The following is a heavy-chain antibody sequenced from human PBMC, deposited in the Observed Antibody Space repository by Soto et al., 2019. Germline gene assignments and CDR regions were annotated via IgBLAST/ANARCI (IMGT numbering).Heavy chain of an antibody. D-gene: IGHD3-10*01. CDR2: IYYGGNT. CDR3: AKGPTYDYGSGARTYFDY. Sequence: QLQLQESGPGLVKPSETLSLTCSVSGGSISSSRYYWGWIRQPPGKGLEWIGSIYYGGNTYYNASLKSRVTISVDTSENQFSLKLSSVTAADTAVYYCAKGPTYDYGSGARTYFDYWGQETLVTVYS. CDR1: GGSISSSRYY. J-gene: IGHJ4*02. V-gene: IGHV4-39*01.